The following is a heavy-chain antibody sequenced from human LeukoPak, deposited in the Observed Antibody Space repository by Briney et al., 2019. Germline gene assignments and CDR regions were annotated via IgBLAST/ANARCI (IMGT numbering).Heavy chain of an antibody. CDR1: GFTFNSYA. J-gene: IGHJ4*02. CDR2: ISGSGGGT. D-gene: IGHD3-10*01. V-gene: IGHV3-23*01. Sequence: PGGSLRLSCAASGFTFNSYAMSWVRQAPGKGLEWVSGISGSGGGTYYADSVKGRFTISRDNSKNTLYLHMNSLRSEDSAMYFCATLTRAATPVQGLMISDFWGQGTLVSVSS. CDR3: ATLTRAATPVQGLMISDF.